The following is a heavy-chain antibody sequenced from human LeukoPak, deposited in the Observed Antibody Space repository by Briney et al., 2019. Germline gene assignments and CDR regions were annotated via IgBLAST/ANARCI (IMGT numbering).Heavy chain of an antibody. CDR1: GGSFSGYY. CDR2: INHSGST. J-gene: IGHJ3*02. CDR3: ARGGYYYDSSGYYYEFQDHAFDI. V-gene: IGHV4-34*01. D-gene: IGHD3-22*01. Sequence: PSETLSLTCAVYGGSFSGYYWSWIRQPPGKGLEWIGEINHSGSTNYNPSLKSRVTISVDTSKNQFSLKLSSVTAADTAVYYCARGGYYYDSSGYYYEFQDHAFDIWGQGTMVTVSS.